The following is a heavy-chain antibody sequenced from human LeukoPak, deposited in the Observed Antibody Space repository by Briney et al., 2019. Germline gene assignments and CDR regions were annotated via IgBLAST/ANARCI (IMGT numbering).Heavy chain of an antibody. CDR1: GFTFSSYS. D-gene: IGHD3-22*01. J-gene: IGHJ4*02. Sequence: PGGSLRLSCAASGFTFSSYSMNWVRQAPGKGLEWVSSISSSSSYIYHADSVKGRFTISRDNAKNSLYLQMNSLRAEDTAVYYCARHGSSGYYRIPDYWGQGTLVTVSS. CDR2: ISSSSSYI. V-gene: IGHV3-21*01. CDR3: ARHGSSGYYRIPDY.